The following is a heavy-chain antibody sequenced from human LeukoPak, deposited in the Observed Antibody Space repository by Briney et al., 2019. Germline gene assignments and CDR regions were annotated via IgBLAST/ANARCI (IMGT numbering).Heavy chain of an antibody. CDR3: ARHYDSSGYYYFAFDI. Sequence: SETLSLTCTVSGGSISSSSYYWGWIRQPPEKGLEWIGSIYYSGSTYYNPSLKSRVTISVDTSKNQFSLKLTSVTAADTAVYYCARHYDSSGYYYFAFDIWGQGTMVTVSS. V-gene: IGHV4-39*01. J-gene: IGHJ3*02. CDR2: IYYSGST. D-gene: IGHD3-22*01. CDR1: GGSISSSSYY.